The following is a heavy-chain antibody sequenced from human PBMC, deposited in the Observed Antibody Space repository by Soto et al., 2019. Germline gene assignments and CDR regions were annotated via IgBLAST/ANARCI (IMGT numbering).Heavy chain of an antibody. Sequence: SETLSLTCAVYGGSFSGYYWSWIRQPPGKGLEWIGEINHSGSTNYNPSLKSRVTISVDTSKNQFSLKLSSVTAADTAVYYCAIRRATVTRFRWFDPWGQGTLVTSPQ. CDR2: INHSGST. D-gene: IGHD4-17*01. CDR1: GGSFSGYY. J-gene: IGHJ5*02. CDR3: AIRRATVTRFRWFDP. V-gene: IGHV4-34*01.